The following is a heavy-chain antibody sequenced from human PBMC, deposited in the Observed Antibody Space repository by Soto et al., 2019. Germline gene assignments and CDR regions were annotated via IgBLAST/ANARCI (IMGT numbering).Heavy chain of an antibody. CDR1: GDSVSSNSAG. J-gene: IGHJ4*01. CDR2: TYYRSEWFN. D-gene: IGHD3-10*01. Sequence: SQTLSLTCAISGDSVSSNSAGWNWIRQSPSRGLEWLGRTYYRSEWFNEYAVSVKSRITINPDTSRNQISLQLNSVTPGDTAIFYCARDRDFAYWGRGTQVTVFS. CDR3: ARDRDFAY. V-gene: IGHV6-1*01.